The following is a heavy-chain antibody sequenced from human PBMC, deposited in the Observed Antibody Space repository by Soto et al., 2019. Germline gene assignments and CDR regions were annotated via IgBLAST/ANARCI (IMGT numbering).Heavy chain of an antibody. J-gene: IGHJ3*02. CDR2: ISWNSGSI. Sequence: EVQLVESGGGLVQPGRSLRLSCAASGFTFDDYAMHWVRQAPGKGQEWVSGISWNSGSIGYADSVKGRFTISRDNAKNSLYLQMNSLRAEDTALYYCAKARRIAVAGYDAFDIWGQGTMVTVSS. V-gene: IGHV3-9*01. CDR3: AKARRIAVAGYDAFDI. CDR1: GFTFDDYA. D-gene: IGHD6-19*01.